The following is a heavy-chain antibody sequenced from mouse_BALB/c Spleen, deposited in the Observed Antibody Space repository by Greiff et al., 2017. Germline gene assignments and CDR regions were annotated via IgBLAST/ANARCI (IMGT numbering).Heavy chain of an antibody. CDR2: ILPGSGST. Sequence: VQLQESGAELMKPGASVKISCKATGYTFSSYWIEWVKQRPGHGLEWIGEILPGSGSTNYNEKFKGKATFTADTSSNTAYMQLSSLTSEDSAVYYCARSDGYYVYAMDYWGQGTSVTVSS. J-gene: IGHJ4*01. V-gene: IGHV1-9*01. CDR1: GYTFSSYW. D-gene: IGHD2-3*01. CDR3: ARSDGYYVYAMDY.